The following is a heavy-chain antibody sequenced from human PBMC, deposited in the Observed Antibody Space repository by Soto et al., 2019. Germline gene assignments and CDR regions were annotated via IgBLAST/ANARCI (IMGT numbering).Heavy chain of an antibody. J-gene: IGHJ3*02. CDR1: GFTFSSYG. D-gene: IGHD3-16*01. CDR2: ISGSGGST. CDR3: AKDGGRGYDAFDI. Sequence: PGGSLRLSCAASGFTFSSYGMHWVRQAPGKGLEWISAISGSGGSTYYADSVKGRFTISRDNSKNTLYLQMSSLRGEDTAVYYCAKDGGRGYDAFDIWGQGTMVTVSS. V-gene: IGHV3-23*01.